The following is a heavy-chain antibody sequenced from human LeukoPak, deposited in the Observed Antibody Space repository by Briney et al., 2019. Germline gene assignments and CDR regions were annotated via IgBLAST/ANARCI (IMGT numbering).Heavy chain of an antibody. D-gene: IGHD3-3*01. CDR3: AAIPVFGVVLHQEPV. V-gene: IGHV1-69*10. J-gene: IGHJ6*04. Sequence: SVKVSCKASGGTFSDYALNWVRQAPGQGLEWMGVFIPMLGTANSTQKFQGRVTITADISTNTAYMELSSLRSEDTAVYFCAAIPVFGVVLHQEPVWGKGTTVTVSS. CDR2: FIPMLGTA. CDR1: GGTFSDYA.